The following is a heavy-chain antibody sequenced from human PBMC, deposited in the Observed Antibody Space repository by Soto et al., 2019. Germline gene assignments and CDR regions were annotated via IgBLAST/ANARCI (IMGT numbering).Heavy chain of an antibody. CDR3: AHRRPHYGEWNNGYFDY. Sequence: QITLKESGPTLVTPTQPLTLTCTFSGFSLTTSGVGVGWIRQPPGKALEVLVFIYWDDDKRYSPSLRSRLTITKDASKNQVVLTLANMDPVDTATYYCAHRRPHYGEWNNGYFDYWGQGTLVTVSS. CDR2: IYWDDDK. CDR1: GFSLTTSGVG. V-gene: IGHV2-5*02. J-gene: IGHJ4*02. D-gene: IGHD4-17*01.